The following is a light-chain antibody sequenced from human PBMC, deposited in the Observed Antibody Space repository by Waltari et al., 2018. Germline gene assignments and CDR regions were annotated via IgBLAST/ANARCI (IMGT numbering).Light chain of an antibody. CDR1: SSNIGSHV. V-gene: IGLV1-44*01. J-gene: IGLJ2*01. Sequence: QSVLTHPPSVSATPGQRLIISCSGGSSNIGSHVLNWYQQLPGAVPNLLIYSNEERPSGVPDRFSGSKSGTAAALAISGLQSDDEGDDYCATWDFSLGAPLVGGGTKVTVL. CDR2: SNE. CDR3: ATWDFSLGAPL.